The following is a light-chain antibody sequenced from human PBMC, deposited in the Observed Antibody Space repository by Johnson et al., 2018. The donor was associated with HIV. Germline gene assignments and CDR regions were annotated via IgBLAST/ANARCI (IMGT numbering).Light chain of an antibody. V-gene: IGLV1-51*01. CDR1: SSNIGNNY. CDR3: GTWDSTLSAPHYV. CDR2: DNN. J-gene: IGLJ1*01. Sequence: QSVLTQPPSVSAAPGQKVTISCSGSSSNIGNNYVSWYQQLPGTAPKLLIYDNNKRPSGIPDRFSGSKSGTSATLGITGLQTGDEADYYCGTWDSTLSAPHYVFGNGTNVTV.